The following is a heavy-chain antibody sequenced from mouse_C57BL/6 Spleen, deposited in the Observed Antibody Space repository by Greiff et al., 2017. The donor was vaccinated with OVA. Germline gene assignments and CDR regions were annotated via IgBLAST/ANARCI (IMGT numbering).Heavy chain of an antibody. Sequence: QVQLQQSGAELVKPGASVKISCKASGYAFSSYWMNWVKQRPGKGLEWIGQIYPGDGDTNYNGKFKGKATLTADKSSSTAYMQLSSLTSEDSAVYFCARSAYYSNYRYFDVWGTGTTVTVSS. D-gene: IGHD2-5*01. V-gene: IGHV1-80*01. J-gene: IGHJ1*03. CDR2: IYPGDGDT. CDR1: GYAFSSYW. CDR3: ARSAYYSNYRYFDV.